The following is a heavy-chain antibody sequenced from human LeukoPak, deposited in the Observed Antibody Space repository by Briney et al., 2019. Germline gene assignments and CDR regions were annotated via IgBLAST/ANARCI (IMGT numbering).Heavy chain of an antibody. CDR3: ARGTYYYDSSGYYYGCYFDY. Sequence: SETLSLTCTVSGGSISSYYWSWIRQPPGKGLEWIGYIYYSGSTNYNPSLKSRVTISVDTSKNQFSLKLSSVTAADTAVYYCARGTYYYDSSGYYYGCYFDYWGQGTLVTVSS. J-gene: IGHJ4*02. CDR1: GGSISSYY. D-gene: IGHD3-22*01. CDR2: IYYSGST. V-gene: IGHV4-59*01.